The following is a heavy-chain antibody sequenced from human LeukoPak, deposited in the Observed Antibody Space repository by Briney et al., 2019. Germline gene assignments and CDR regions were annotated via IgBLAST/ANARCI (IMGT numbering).Heavy chain of an antibody. D-gene: IGHD6-6*01. CDR1: GFTFSSYS. CDR3: AKDYRPNIAAFDAFDI. J-gene: IGHJ3*02. Sequence: GGSLRLSCAASGFTFSSYSMNWVRQAPGKGLEWVSYISSSSGTIYYADSVKGRFTISRDNAKNSLYLQMNSLRAEDMALYYCAKDYRPNIAAFDAFDIWGQGTMVTVSS. CDR2: ISSSSGTI. V-gene: IGHV3-48*04.